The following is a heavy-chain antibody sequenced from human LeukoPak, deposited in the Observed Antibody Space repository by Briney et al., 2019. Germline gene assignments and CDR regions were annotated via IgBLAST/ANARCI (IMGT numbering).Heavy chain of an antibody. D-gene: IGHD2-21*02. CDR1: GGHFSGYY. J-gene: IGHJ6*02. CDR2: INHSEST. V-gene: IGHV4-34*01. CDR3: ARGKVQAVVTAINHRGSGMDV. Sequence: SETLSLTCAVYGGHFSGYYWRWISQPPGKGMEWIGEINHSESTNYNPSLKSRVTISVDTSKNQFSLKLSSVTAADTAVYYCARGKVQAVVTAINHRGSGMDVWGQGTTVTVSS.